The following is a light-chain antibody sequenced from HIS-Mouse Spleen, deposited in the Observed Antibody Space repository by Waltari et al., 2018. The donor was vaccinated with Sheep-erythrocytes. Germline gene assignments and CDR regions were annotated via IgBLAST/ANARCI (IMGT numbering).Light chain of an antibody. J-gene: IGLJ1*01. V-gene: IGLV2-11*01. CDR3: CSYAGSYNHV. Sequence: QSALTQPRSVSGSPGQSVTLSRNGTSSDVGGYNSVSWYQPHPGKAPKLMIYDVSKRPSGVPDRFSGSKSGNTASMTISGLQAEDEADYYCCSYAGSYNHVFATGTKVTVL. CDR1: SSDVGGYNS. CDR2: DVS.